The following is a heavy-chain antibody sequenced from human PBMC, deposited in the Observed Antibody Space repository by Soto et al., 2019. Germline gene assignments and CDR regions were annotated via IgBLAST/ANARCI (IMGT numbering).Heavy chain of an antibody. D-gene: IGHD3-3*01. V-gene: IGHV1-69*01. J-gene: IGHJ4*02. Sequence: SSVKVSCKGCGGTFSSYAMSWVRQPPGQGLEWMGGSIPIFGTANYAQKFQGRVTITADESTSTADMELSSLRSEDTAVYYCARGKNQDFFDYWGQGTLVTVSS. CDR1: GGTFSSYA. CDR3: ARGKNQDFFDY. CDR2: SIPIFGTA.